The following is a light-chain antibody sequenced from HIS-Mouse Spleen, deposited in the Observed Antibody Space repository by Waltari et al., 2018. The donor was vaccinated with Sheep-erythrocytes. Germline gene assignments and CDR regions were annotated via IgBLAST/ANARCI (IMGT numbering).Light chain of an antibody. Sequence: SSELTQPPSVSVSPGQTASITCSGDKLGDKYACWYQQKPGQSPVLVIYQDTKRPSGFPVRFSGTNSVSTATLTISRTQAMDEADYYCQACDSSRVVFGGGTKLTVL. J-gene: IGLJ2*01. CDR2: QDT. CDR3: QACDSSRVV. CDR1: KLGDKY. V-gene: IGLV3-1*01.